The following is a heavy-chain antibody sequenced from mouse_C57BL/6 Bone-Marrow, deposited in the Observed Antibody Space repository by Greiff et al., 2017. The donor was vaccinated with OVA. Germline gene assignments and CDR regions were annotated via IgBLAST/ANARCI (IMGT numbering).Heavy chain of an antibody. CDR1: GYTFTSYT. D-gene: IGHD1-1*02. Sequence: QVQLQQSGAELARPGASVKMSCKASGYTFTSYTMHWVKQRPGQGLVWIGYINPSSGYTKYNQKFKDKATLTADKSSSTAYMQLSSLTSEDSAVYYCARKGSRYFDVWGTGTTVTVSS. J-gene: IGHJ1*03. CDR2: INPSSGYT. V-gene: IGHV1-4*01. CDR3: ARKGSRYFDV.